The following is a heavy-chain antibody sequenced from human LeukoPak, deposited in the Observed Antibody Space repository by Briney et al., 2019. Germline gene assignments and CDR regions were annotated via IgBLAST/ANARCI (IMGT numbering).Heavy chain of an antibody. D-gene: IGHD2-15*01. J-gene: IGHJ4*02. V-gene: IGHV1-69*13. Sequence: ASVKVSCKASGGTFSSYAISWERQAPGQGLEWMGGIIPIFGTANYVQKFQGRVTITADESTSTAYMELSSLRSEDTAVYYCAYDCSGGSCYSDYWGQGTLVTVSS. CDR1: GGTFSSYA. CDR2: IIPIFGTA. CDR3: AYDCSGGSCYSDY.